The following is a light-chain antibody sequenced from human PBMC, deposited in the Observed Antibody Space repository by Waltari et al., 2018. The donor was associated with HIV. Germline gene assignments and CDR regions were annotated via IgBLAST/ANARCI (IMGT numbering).Light chain of an antibody. J-gene: IGLJ3*02. Sequence: QSALTQPASVSGSPGQSLTISCTGSSNDVGGYNYVSWYQQHPGKAPRLMIHDVSTRPSGVSDRFSGSKSGDTASLTISGLQPEDEADYYCESYTSTSVWVFGGGTRLTVL. V-gene: IGLV2-14*03. CDR3: ESYTSTSVWV. CDR1: SNDVGGYNY. CDR2: DVS.